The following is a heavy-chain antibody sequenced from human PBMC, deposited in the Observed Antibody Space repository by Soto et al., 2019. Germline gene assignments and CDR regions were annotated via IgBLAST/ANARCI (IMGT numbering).Heavy chain of an antibody. CDR1: GFTFSSYG. D-gene: IGHD1-7*01. V-gene: IGHV3-30*18. CDR2: ISYDGSNK. CDR3: AKGELELPDY. J-gene: IGHJ4*02. Sequence: PGGSLRLSCAASGFTFSSYGMHWVRQAPGKGLEWVAVISYDGSNKYYADSVKGRFAISRDNSKNTLYLQMNSLRAEDTAVYYCAKGELELPDYWGQGTLVTVSS.